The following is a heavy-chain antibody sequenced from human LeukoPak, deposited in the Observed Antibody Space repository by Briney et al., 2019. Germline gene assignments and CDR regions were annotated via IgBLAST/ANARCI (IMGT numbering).Heavy chain of an antibody. Sequence: GGSLRLSCAASGFTFSSYAMGWVRQAPGKGLEWVSGTRGSGGSTYYADSVKGRFTISRDNSKNTLYLQMSSLRAEDTAVYYCAKGGCYSPSLDAFDIWGQGTMVTVSS. D-gene: IGHD4-11*01. CDR3: AKGGCYSPSLDAFDI. J-gene: IGHJ3*02. CDR1: GFTFSSYA. V-gene: IGHV3-23*01. CDR2: TRGSGGST.